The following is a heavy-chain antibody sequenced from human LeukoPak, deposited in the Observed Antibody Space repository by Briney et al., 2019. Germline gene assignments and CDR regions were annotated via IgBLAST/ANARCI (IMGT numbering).Heavy chain of an antibody. Sequence: ASVKVSCKASGYTFTSYGISWVRQAPGQGLEWMGWISAYNGNTNYAQKLQGRVTMTTDTSTSTAYMELRSLRSDDTAVYYCAAIAIDYDGGAEAFDFWGQGTLVTVSS. D-gene: IGHD4-17*01. CDR2: ISAYNGNT. CDR3: AAIAIDYDGGAEAFDF. V-gene: IGHV1-18*01. CDR1: GYTFTSYG. J-gene: IGHJ3*01.